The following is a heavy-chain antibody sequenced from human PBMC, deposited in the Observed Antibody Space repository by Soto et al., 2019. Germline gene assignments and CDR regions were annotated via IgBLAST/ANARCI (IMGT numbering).Heavy chain of an antibody. CDR2: ISYDGSNK. V-gene: IGHV3-30*03. Sequence: GGSLRLSCAASGFTFSSYGMHWVRQAPGKGLEWVAVISYDGSNKYYADSVKGRFTISRDNSKNTLYLQMNSLRAEDTAVYYCATFGHFELRFLEWLYWGQGTLVTVYS. D-gene: IGHD3-3*01. J-gene: IGHJ4*02. CDR1: GFTFSSYG. CDR3: ATFGHFELRFLEWLY.